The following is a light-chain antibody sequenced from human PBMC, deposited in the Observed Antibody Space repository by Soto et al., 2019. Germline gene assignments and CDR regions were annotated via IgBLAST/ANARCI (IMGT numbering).Light chain of an antibody. CDR3: SSYASSSSYVV. J-gene: IGLJ2*01. CDR2: EVN. Sequence: QSALTQPASVSGSPGQSITISCTGTSSDVGGYNYVSWYQHHPGKAPRLMIYEVNNRPSGVSNRFSASKSGNTASLTISGLQAEDEDDYYCSSYASSSSYVVFGGGTKLTVL. CDR1: SSDVGGYNY. V-gene: IGLV2-14*01.